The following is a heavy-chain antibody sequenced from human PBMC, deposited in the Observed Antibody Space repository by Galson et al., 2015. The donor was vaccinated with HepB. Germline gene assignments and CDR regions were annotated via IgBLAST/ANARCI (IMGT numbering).Heavy chain of an antibody. J-gene: IGHJ4*02. CDR3: ATVSRRNYYDSSGYYY. CDR1: GYTLTELS. D-gene: IGHD3-22*01. Sequence: SVKVSCKVSGYTLTELSMHWVRQAPGKGLEWMGGFDPEDGETIYAQKFQGRVTMTEDTSTDTAYMELSSLRSEDTAVYYCATVSRRNYYDSSGYYYWGQGTLVTVSS. CDR2: FDPEDGET. V-gene: IGHV1-24*01.